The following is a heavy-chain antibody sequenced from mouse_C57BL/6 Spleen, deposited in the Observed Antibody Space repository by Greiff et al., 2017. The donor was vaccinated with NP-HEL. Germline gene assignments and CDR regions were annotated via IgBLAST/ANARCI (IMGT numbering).Heavy chain of an antibody. Sequence: QVQLQQSGAELVRPGASVKLSCKASGYTFTDYYINWVKQRPGQGLEWIARIYPGSGNTYYNEKFKGKATLTAEKSSSTAYMQLSSLTSEDSAVYFCARSNYVLYAMDYWGQGTSVTVSS. J-gene: IGHJ4*01. CDR1: GYTFTDYY. V-gene: IGHV1-76*01. CDR2: IYPGSGNT. D-gene: IGHD2-5*01. CDR3: ARSNYVLYAMDY.